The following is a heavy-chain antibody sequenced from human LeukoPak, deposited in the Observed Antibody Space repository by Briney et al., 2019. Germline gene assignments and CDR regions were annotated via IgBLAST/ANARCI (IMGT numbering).Heavy chain of an antibody. D-gene: IGHD2-2*02. CDR2: IRYDGSNK. Sequence: WGSLRLSCGASGFTFSSYGMHWVRQAPGKGLEWVAFIRYDGSNKYYADSVKGRFTISRDNSKNTVYLQMSSLRAADTAVYYCAKDGKRAPIIRYYHYYMDVWGKGTTVTISS. CDR1: GFTFSSYG. V-gene: IGHV3-30*02. J-gene: IGHJ6*03. CDR3: AKDGKRAPIIRYYHYYMDV.